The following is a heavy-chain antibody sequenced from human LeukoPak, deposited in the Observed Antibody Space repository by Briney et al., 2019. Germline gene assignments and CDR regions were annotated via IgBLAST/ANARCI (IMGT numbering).Heavy chain of an antibody. V-gene: IGHV1-18*01. CDR3: ARQNLRDSDAFDI. Sequence: ASVKVSCKASGYTFTSYGITWVRQAPGQGLEWMGWISAYNGNANYAQKLQGRVTMTTDTSTSTAYMELRSLRSDDTAVYYCARQNLRDSDAFDIWGQGTMVTVSS. CDR2: ISAYNGNA. CDR1: GYTFTSYG. J-gene: IGHJ3*02. D-gene: IGHD2/OR15-2a*01.